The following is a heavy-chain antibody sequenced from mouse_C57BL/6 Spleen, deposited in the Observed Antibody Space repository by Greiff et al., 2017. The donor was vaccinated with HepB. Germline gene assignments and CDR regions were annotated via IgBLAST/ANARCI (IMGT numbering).Heavy chain of an antibody. D-gene: IGHD3-3*01. Sequence: EVKLVESGGGLVKPGGSLKLSCAASGFTFSSYAMSWVRQTPEKRLEWVATISDGGSYTYYPDNVKGRFTISRDNAKNNLYRQMSHLKSEDTAMYYCAREEGPAWFAYWGQGTLVTVSA. CDR2: ISDGGSYT. J-gene: IGHJ3*01. CDR3: AREEGPAWFAY. CDR1: GFTFSSYA. V-gene: IGHV5-4*01.